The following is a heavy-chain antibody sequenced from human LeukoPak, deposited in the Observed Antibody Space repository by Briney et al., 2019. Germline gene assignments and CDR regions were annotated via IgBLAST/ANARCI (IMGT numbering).Heavy chain of an antibody. CDR1: GGSISSGDYY. V-gene: IGHV4-30-4*01. D-gene: IGHD3-22*01. CDR3: ARSRNDYDSSGYTTYYFDY. J-gene: IGHJ4*02. CDR2: IYYSGST. Sequence: PSQTLSLTCTVSGGSISSGDYYWSWIRQPPGKGLEWIGYIYYSGSTYYNASLKSRVTTSVDTSKNQFSLKLSSVTAADTAVYYCARSRNDYDSSGYTTYYFDYWGQGTLVTVSS.